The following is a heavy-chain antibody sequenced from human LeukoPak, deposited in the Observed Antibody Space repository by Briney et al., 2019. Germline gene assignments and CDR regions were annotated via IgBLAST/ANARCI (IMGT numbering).Heavy chain of an antibody. J-gene: IGHJ6*02. Sequence: ASVKVSCKASGYTSTSYDINWVRQATGQGLEWMEWLNPNSGNTGYAQEFQGRVTMTRNTSISTAYMELSSLRSEDTAVYYCAREKVAAGYYYYGMDVWGQGTTVTVSS. V-gene: IGHV1-8*01. CDR1: GYTSTSYD. CDR3: AREKVAAGYYYYGMDV. D-gene: IGHD6-13*01. CDR2: LNPNSGNT.